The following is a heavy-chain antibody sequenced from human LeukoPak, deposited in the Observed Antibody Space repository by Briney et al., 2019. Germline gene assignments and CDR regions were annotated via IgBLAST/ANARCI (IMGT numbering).Heavy chain of an antibody. J-gene: IGHJ6*04. CDR2: IYHSGST. D-gene: IGHD3-10*01. CDR3: ARDSGMVRGEAYYYYGMDV. CDR1: GCSISSGGYS. Sequence: SETLSLTCAVSGCSISSGGYSWSWLRQPPGKGLEWIGYIYHSGSTYYNPSLKSRVTISVDRSKNQFSLKLSSVTAADTAVYYCARDSGMVRGEAYYYYGMDVWGKGTTVTVSS. V-gene: IGHV4-30-2*01.